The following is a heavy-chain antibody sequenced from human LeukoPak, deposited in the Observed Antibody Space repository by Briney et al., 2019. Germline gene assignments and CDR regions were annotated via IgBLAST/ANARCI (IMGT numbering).Heavy chain of an antibody. V-gene: IGHV1-69*13. CDR1: GGTFSSYA. Sequence: SVKGSCKASGGTFSSYAISWVRQAPGQGLEWMGGIIPIFGTANYAQKFQGRVTITADESTSTAYMELSSLRSEDTAVYYCARDARWSGGSCYSSYYYYYMDVWGRGSTVTVSS. J-gene: IGHJ6*03. CDR3: ARDARWSGGSCYSSYYYYYMDV. D-gene: IGHD2-15*01. CDR2: IIPIFGTA.